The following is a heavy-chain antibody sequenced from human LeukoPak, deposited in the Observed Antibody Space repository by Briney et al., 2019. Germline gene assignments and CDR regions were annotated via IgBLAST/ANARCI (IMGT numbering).Heavy chain of an antibody. V-gene: IGHV3-15*01. CDR2: IKSKTDGGTT. J-gene: IGHJ3*02. D-gene: IGHD3-22*01. Sequence: PGGSLRLSCAASGFTFSSYGMHWVRQAPGKGLEWVGRIKSKTDGGTTDYAAPVKGRFTISRDDSKNTLYLQMNSLKTEDTAVYYCTTGRYYDSSGPAFDIRGQGTMVTVSS. CDR1: GFTFSSYG. CDR3: TTGRYYDSSGPAFDI.